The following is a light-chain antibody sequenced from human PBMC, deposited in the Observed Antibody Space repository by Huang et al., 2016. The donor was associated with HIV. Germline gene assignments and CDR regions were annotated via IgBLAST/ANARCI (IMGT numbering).Light chain of an antibody. Sequence: VVLTQSPLYLSVTLGQPASIACRSSQSLIHSNGNNYLNWFQKRPGQSPRRLISQVSRRDSGVPDRFSGSGSGTDFTLKISRVEAEDVGVYYCMQGTHLFTFGGGTRVDIK. J-gene: IGKJ4*01. CDR3: MQGTHLFT. CDR1: QSLIHSNGNNY. CDR2: QVS. V-gene: IGKV2-30*02.